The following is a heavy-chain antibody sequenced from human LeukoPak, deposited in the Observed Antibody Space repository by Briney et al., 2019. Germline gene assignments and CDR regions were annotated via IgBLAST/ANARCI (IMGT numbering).Heavy chain of an antibody. Sequence: GSSVTVSCKASGGTFSSYAISWVRQAPGQGLEWMGGIIPIFGTANYAQKFQGRVTITADESTSTAYMELSSLRSEDTAVYYCARSGIAASYNWFDPWGQGTLVTVSS. D-gene: IGHD6-13*01. V-gene: IGHV1-69*01. CDR2: IIPIFGTA. CDR3: ARSGIAASYNWFDP. CDR1: GGTFSSYA. J-gene: IGHJ5*02.